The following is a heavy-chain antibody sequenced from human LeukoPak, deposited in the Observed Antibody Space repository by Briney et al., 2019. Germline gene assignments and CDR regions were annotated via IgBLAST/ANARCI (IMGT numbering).Heavy chain of an antibody. CDR1: GFTFSSYS. CDR2: INHSGST. V-gene: IGHV4-34*01. D-gene: IGHD4-23*01. Sequence: GSLRLSCAASGFTFSSYSMNWVRQAPGKGLEWIGEINHSGSTNYNPSLKSRVTISVDTSKNQFSLKLSSVTAADTAVYYCARGVTTVVTGYYYYYYMDVWGKGTTVTVSS. CDR3: ARGVTTVVTGYYYYYYMDV. J-gene: IGHJ6*03.